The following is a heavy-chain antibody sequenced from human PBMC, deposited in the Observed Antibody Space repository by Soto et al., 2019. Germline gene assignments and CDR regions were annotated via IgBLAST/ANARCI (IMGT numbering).Heavy chain of an antibody. V-gene: IGHV4-59*01. Sequence: QVQLQESGPGLVKPSETLSLTCTVSGGSINYYYWSWIRQPPGKGLEWIGYTYDDGSTDYNPSLKSRVTILVDTSKNQFYLNLNSVTAADTAVYYCARHISGTYSSGWFDPWGQGTLVTVSS. CDR3: ARHISGTYSSGWFDP. J-gene: IGHJ5*02. D-gene: IGHD1-26*01. CDR1: GGSINYYY. CDR2: TYDDGST.